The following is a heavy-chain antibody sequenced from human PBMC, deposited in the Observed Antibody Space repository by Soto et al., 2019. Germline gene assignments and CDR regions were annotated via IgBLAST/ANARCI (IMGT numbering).Heavy chain of an antibody. CDR2: IWYDGSNK. Sequence: QVQLVESGGGVVQPGRSLRLSCAASGFTFSLFGMHWVRQAPGKGLEWVAVIWYDGSNKYYADSVKGRFTISRDNSKNTLYLQMDSLRAEDTAVYYCARDAYLLDHTDGDFDSWGQGTRVTVSS. D-gene: IGHD2-8*01. CDR3: ARDAYLLDHTDGDFDS. J-gene: IGHJ4*02. CDR1: GFTFSLFG. V-gene: IGHV3-33*01.